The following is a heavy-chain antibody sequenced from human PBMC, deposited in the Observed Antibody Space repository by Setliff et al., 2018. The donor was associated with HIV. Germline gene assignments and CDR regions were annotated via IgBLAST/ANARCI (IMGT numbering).Heavy chain of an antibody. CDR2: VSYRGE. Sequence: GGSLRLSCAASGFTFSDFAMTWVRQAPEKGLEWVSTVSYRGEDYADCVKGRFTISRDNSKNTLYLQMDSLRAEDTAVYYCAREDRFYYDSSGYPGLWGQGTLVTVSS. CDR3: AREDRFYYDSSGYPGL. CDR1: GFTFSDFA. D-gene: IGHD3-22*01. V-gene: IGHV3-23*01. J-gene: IGHJ4*02.